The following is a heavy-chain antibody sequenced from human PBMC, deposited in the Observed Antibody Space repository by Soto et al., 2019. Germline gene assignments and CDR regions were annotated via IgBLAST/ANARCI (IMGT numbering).Heavy chain of an antibody. Sequence: XATLSLTCTVSGGSISNNCWSWIRQPAGKGLEWIGRICSTGSTYYTPSLESRVTMSVDPSKGQFSLKLTSVTAADTAVYHRATGFNYASSGYYLFAYWGLGALVTVSS. D-gene: IGHD3-22*01. CDR3: ATGFNYASSGYYLFAY. CDR2: ICSTGST. V-gene: IGHV4-4*07. J-gene: IGHJ4*02. CDR1: GGSISNNC.